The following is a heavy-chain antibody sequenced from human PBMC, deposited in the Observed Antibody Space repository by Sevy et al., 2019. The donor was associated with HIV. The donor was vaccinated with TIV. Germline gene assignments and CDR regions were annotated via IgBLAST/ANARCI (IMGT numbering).Heavy chain of an antibody. CDR2: ISYDGSNK. V-gene: IGHV3-30-3*01. CDR3: ARDFKRFTMVRGVISYYFDY. D-gene: IGHD3-10*01. J-gene: IGHJ4*02. Sequence: GGSLRLSCAASGFTFSSYAMHWVRHAPGKGLEWVAVISYDGSNKYYADSVKGRFTISRDNSKNTLYLQMNSLRAEDTAVYYCARDFKRFTMVRGVISYYFDYWGQGTLVTVSS. CDR1: GFTFSSYA.